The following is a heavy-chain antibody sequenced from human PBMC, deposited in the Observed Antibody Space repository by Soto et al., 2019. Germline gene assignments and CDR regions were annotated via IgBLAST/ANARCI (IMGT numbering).Heavy chain of an antibody. D-gene: IGHD7-27*01. V-gene: IGHV4-59*01. CDR1: GGSISSYY. CDR2: IYYSGST. J-gene: IGHJ4*02. Sequence: SETLSLTCTVSGGSISSYYWSWIRQPPGKGPEWIGYIYYSGSTDYDPSLKSRVTISVDTSKNQFSLKLSSVTAADTAVYYCARRWGTYFDFWGQGTLVTVSS. CDR3: ARRWGTYFDF.